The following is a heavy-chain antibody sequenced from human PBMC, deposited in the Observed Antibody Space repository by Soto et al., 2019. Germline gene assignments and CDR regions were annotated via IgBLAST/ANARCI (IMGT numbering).Heavy chain of an antibody. J-gene: IGHJ6*02. D-gene: IGHD6-13*01. Sequence: VQSQKISCKGSGYSFTSYWIGWVRQMPGRGLEWMGIIYPGDSDTRYSPSFQGQVTISADKSISTAYLQWSSLKASDTAMYYCARLAAAGSYYYYGMDVWGQGTTVTVSS. CDR1: GYSFTSYW. CDR2: IYPGDSDT. V-gene: IGHV5-51*01. CDR3: ARLAAAGSYYYYGMDV.